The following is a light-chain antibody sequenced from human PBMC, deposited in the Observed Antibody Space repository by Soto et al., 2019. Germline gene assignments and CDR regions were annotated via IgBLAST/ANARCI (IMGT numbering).Light chain of an antibody. CDR1: SSDVGGYNS. V-gene: IGLV2-14*01. J-gene: IGLJ1*01. CDR2: NVS. CDR3: SSYTSSSTYV. Sequence: QSALTQPDSVSGSPGQSITISCTGTSSDVGGYNSVSWYQQHPGKAPKLMIYNVSNRPSGVSNRFSGSKSGNTASLTISGLQAEDEADYYCSSYTSSSTYVFGTGTKVTVL.